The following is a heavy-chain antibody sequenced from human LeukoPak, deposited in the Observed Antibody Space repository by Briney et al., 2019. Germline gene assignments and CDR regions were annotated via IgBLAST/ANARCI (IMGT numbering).Heavy chain of an antibody. J-gene: IGHJ4*02. CDR1: GFTFSKFW. D-gene: IGHD3-9*01. CDR2: IKQDGSVK. Sequence: GGSLRLSCAVSGFTFSKFWMHWVRQAPGKGLEWVANIKQDGSVKYYVDSVMGRFTISRDNAKNSLFLQMNSLRVEDTAVYYCAASRSLDRSLDYWGQGTLVTVSS. CDR3: AASRSLDRSLDY. V-gene: IGHV3-7*01.